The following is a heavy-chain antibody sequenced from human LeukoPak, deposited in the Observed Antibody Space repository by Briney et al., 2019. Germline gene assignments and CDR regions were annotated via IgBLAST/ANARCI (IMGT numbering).Heavy chain of an antibody. Sequence: SGPTLVNPTQTLTLTCTFSGFSLSTSGVGVGWIRQPPGKGLEWIGEINHSGSTNYNPSLKSRVTISVDTSKNQFSLKLSSVTAADTAVYYCARYYDILTGYLMPGDVDYYYYGMDVWGQGTTVTVSS. CDR2: INHSGST. CDR1: GFSLSTSGVG. D-gene: IGHD3-9*01. V-gene: IGHV4-39*07. J-gene: IGHJ6*02. CDR3: ARYYDILTGYLMPGDVDYYYYGMDV.